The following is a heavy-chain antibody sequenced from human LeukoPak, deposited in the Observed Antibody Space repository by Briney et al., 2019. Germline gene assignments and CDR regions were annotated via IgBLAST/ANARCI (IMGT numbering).Heavy chain of an antibody. CDR2: IWNDGSHK. CDR3: ARDREQTYYDFWSGYFY. J-gene: IGHJ4*02. CDR1: GFTFTSYG. Sequence: QSRRSLRLSCAASGFTFTSYGMQWVRQAPGKGLEWVAIIWNDGSHKYYADSVKGRFTISRDNSKNTLYLQMSSLRAEDTAVYYCARDREQTYYDFWSGYFYWGQGTRVTVSS. D-gene: IGHD3-3*01. V-gene: IGHV3-33*01.